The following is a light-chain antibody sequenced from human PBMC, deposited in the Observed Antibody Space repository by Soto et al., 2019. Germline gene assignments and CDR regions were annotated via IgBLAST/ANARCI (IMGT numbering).Light chain of an antibody. J-gene: IGLJ2*01. V-gene: IGLV2-14*01. CDR3: SSYTTNSPPVV. CDR1: SSDVGGYNS. Sequence: QSALTQPASVSGSPGQSITISCTGTSSDVGGYNSVSWYQQHPGKAPKLMIYGVSYRPSGVSNRFSGSKSGNTASLTISGLQAEDEAHYYCSSYTTNSPPVVFGGGTKLTVL. CDR2: GVS.